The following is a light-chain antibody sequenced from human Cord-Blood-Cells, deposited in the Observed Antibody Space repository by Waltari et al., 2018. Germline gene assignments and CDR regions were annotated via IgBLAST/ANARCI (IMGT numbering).Light chain of an antibody. CDR1: TSDVVGYNY. Sequence: QSALTQPASVSGSPGQSITTSCTGTTSDVVGYNYVSLYQQQPGKAPKLMIYDVSNRPSGVSNRFSGSKSGNTASLTISGLQAEDEADYYCSSYTSSSTYVFGTGTKVTVL. CDR3: SSYTSSSTYV. J-gene: IGLJ1*01. CDR2: DVS. V-gene: IGLV2-14*01.